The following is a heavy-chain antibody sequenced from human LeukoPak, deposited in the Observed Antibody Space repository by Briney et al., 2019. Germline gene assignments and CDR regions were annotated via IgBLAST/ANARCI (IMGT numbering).Heavy chain of an antibody. D-gene: IGHD1-26*01. V-gene: IGHV5-10-1*01. CDR3: ARHILGGPAFDM. CDR1: GFSFSTYW. CDR2: MDPSDSYT. J-gene: IGHJ3*02. Sequence: GESLRLSCKSSGFSFSTYWIRWVRQMPGKGLEWMGTMDPSDSYTNYSPSFQGHVTISADKSISTGYLQWSSLKASDIAMYYCARHILGGPAFDMWGQGTMVTVSS.